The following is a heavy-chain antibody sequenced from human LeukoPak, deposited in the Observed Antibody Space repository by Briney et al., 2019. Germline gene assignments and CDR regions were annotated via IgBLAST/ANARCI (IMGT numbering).Heavy chain of an antibody. J-gene: IGHJ4*02. Sequence: SETLSLTCAVYGGSFSGYYWSWIRQPPGKGLEWIGEINHSGSTNYNPSLKSRVTISVDTSKNQFSLKLSSVTAADTAVYYCARGQRLWFGRQYYFDYWGQGPWSPSPQ. CDR3: ARGQRLWFGRQYYFDY. D-gene: IGHD3-10*01. CDR2: INHSGST. CDR1: GGSFSGYY. V-gene: IGHV4-34*01.